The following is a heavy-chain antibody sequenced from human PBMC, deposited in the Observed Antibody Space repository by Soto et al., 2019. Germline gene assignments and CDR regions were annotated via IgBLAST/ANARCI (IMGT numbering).Heavy chain of an antibody. CDR2: IIPMYDSA. J-gene: IGHJ4*02. D-gene: IGHD1-26*01. CDR3: ATWRTYSGSYGFDY. CDR1: GGTFKTYT. V-gene: IGHV1-69*06. Sequence: QVQLVQSGAELKKPGSSVNVSCAASGGTFKTYTINWVRQAPGQGLEWIGQIIPMYDSANYAQRVQGRVTISADKSTNIAYMELSGLRSEDTALYYCATWRTYSGSYGFDYWGQGTLVSVSS.